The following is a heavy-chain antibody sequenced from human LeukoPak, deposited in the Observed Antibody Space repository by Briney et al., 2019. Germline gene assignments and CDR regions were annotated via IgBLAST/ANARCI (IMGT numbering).Heavy chain of an antibody. Sequence: SVKVSCKASGGTFSSYAISWVRQAPGQGLEWMGRIIPILGIANYAQKFQGRVTITADKSTSTAYMELSSLGSEDTAVYYCARGRGAYDSGGDYWGQGTLVTVSS. J-gene: IGHJ4*02. CDR1: GGTFSSYA. V-gene: IGHV1-69*04. CDR2: IIPILGIA. D-gene: IGHD5-12*01. CDR3: ARGRGAYDSGGDY.